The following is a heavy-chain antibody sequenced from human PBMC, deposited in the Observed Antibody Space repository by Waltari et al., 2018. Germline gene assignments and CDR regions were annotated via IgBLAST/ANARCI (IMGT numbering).Heavy chain of an antibody. D-gene: IGHD3-3*01. CDR2: IYWVDYK. CDR3: AQSSAILDAFHI. V-gene: IGHV2-5*02. J-gene: IGHJ3*02. Sequence: QITLKESGPTLVKPTQTLTLTCTFSGFSLTTSGVGVGWIRQPPGKALEWLALIYWVDYKRYSPSLRSRLTITKDTSKNQVILTMTNMDPVDTATYYCAQSSAILDAFHIWGQGTMVTVSS. CDR1: GFSLTTSGVG.